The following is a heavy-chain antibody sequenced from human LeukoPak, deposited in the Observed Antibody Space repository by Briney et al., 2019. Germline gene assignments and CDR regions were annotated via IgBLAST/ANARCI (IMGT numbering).Heavy chain of an antibody. CDR2: MSTDGYYT. CDR3: ASSSY. J-gene: IGHJ4*02. Sequence: GGSLRLSCAASGLTFSRYWMHWVCQAPGKGLVWVSRMSTDGYYTTYADCVKGRFTISRDNAKNSLYLQMNSLRAEDTAVYYCASSSYWGQGTLVTVSS. CDR1: GLTFSRYW. V-gene: IGHV3-74*01.